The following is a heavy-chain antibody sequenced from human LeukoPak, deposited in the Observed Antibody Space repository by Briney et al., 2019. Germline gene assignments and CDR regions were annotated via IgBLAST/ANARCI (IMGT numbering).Heavy chain of an antibody. CDR2: IYSGGST. D-gene: IGHD2-2*01. CDR1: GFTFKNYN. Sequence: GGSLRLSCSASGFTFKNYNMIWVRQTPGKGLEWVSVIYSGGSTYYADSAKGRFTISRDNSKNTLFLQMNSLRAEDTAVYYCSWGYCSSSSCYWGPWYFDYWGQGTLVTVSS. V-gene: IGHV3-53*03. CDR3: SWGYCSSSSCYWGPWYFDY. J-gene: IGHJ4*02.